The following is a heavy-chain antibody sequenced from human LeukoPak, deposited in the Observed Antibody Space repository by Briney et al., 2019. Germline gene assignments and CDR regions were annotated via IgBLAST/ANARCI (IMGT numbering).Heavy chain of an antibody. Sequence: GGSLRLSCAASGFIFSSYGMHWVRQPPGKGLEWVAFIRSEGSDTYSAASVKGRFTISRDNSKNTLWLQMNSLRAEDTAVYYCAKHDSSSDFWGQGTPVTVSS. J-gene: IGHJ4*02. D-gene: IGHD3-22*01. CDR3: AKHDSSSDF. V-gene: IGHV3-30*02. CDR1: GFIFSSYG. CDR2: IRSEGSDT.